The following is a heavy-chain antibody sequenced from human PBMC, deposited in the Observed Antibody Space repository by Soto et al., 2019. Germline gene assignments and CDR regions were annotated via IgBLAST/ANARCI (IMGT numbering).Heavy chain of an antibody. J-gene: IGHJ5*02. CDR2: INSDGSTT. D-gene: IGHD1-26*01. CDR1: GFTISNYW. CDR3: ARNMPSGSDRLDA. V-gene: IGHV3-74*01. Sequence: GGSLRLSCAASGFTISNYWMHWVRQVPGKGLVWVSRINSDGSTTNYADSVKGRFTISRDNAKKTLYLQMNSLRAEDTAVYYCARNMPSGSDRLDAWGQGTLVTVSS.